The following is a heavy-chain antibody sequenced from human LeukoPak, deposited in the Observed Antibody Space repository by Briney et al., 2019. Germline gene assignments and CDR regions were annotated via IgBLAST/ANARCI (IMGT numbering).Heavy chain of an antibody. D-gene: IGHD3-9*01. V-gene: IGHV3-23*01. J-gene: IGHJ4*02. Sequence: GASLRLSCAASGFSFSNYAMSWVPQVPGKGLEWVSAISGRDDSTYYADSVKGRFTISRDTSKNTLYLQMNSLRAEDTAVYYCAKWGDYDVLTGYYDSDYWGQGTLVTVSS. CDR1: GFSFSNYA. CDR3: AKWGDYDVLTGYYDSDY. CDR2: ISGRDDST.